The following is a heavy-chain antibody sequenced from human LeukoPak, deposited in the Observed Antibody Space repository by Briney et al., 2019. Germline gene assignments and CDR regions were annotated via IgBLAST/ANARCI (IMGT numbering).Heavy chain of an antibody. CDR1: GFTFSSYG. V-gene: IGHV3-33*01. CDR2: IWYDGSNK. J-gene: IGHJ5*02. CDR3: ATDSGGLNAFDP. D-gene: IGHD2-15*01. Sequence: GGSLTLPCSASGFTFSSYGMLWLRQAPGKGLEGVAVIWYDGSNKYYADSVKGPFTISRDNSTNTLYLQMNSLRAEDTAVYYCATDSGGLNAFDPWGQGTLVTVSS.